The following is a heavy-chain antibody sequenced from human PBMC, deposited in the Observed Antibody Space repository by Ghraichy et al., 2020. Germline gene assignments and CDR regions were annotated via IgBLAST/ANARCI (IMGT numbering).Heavy chain of an antibody. V-gene: IGHV4-30-4*01. CDR3: AAPGKGGSTGGFFEH. Sequence: SQTLSLTCTVSGESVTSDHYYWSWVRQPPGKGLDWVGGIYNSGTSYYNPSLKSRVTISFDTSTNQFFLNLTSVTAADTAVFFCAAPGKGGSTGGFFEHWGLGALVTVSS. CDR2: IYNSGTS. D-gene: IGHD2-8*02. CDR1: GESVTSDHYY. J-gene: IGHJ4*02.